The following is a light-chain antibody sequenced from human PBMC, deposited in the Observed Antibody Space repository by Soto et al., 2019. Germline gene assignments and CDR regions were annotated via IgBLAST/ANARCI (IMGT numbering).Light chain of an antibody. CDR1: QSISTY. Sequence: DIQMTQSPSSLSACVGDRVTITCRASQSISTYLNWYQQKPGKAPKVLIYGASSLQSGVPSRFSGGGSGTDFSLSISSLQPEDFATYYCQQTYRAPLTFGGGTSVEIK. V-gene: IGKV1-39*01. J-gene: IGKJ4*01. CDR3: QQTYRAPLT. CDR2: GAS.